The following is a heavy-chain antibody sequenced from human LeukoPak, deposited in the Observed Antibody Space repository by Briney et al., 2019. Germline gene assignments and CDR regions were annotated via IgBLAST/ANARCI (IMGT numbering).Heavy chain of an antibody. Sequence: GASVKVSCKAFGYTFTSNYMHWVRQASGQGLEWMGWMNPNSGNTGYAQKFQGRVTMTRNPSISTAYMELSSLRSEDTAVYYCARESGLYGSGSRYWGQGTLVTVSS. CDR1: GYTFTSNY. CDR3: ARESGLYGSGSRY. CDR2: MNPNSGNT. V-gene: IGHV1-8*02. J-gene: IGHJ4*02. D-gene: IGHD3-10*01.